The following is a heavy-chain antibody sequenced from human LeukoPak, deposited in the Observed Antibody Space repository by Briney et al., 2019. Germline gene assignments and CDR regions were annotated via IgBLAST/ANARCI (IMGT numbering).Heavy chain of an antibody. CDR3: AKIRGSGHYYTMDV. CDR1: GFTFGTYV. CDR2: VSDSGDAT. Sequence: VQPGGSLRLSCAASGFTFGTYVMRWVRQAPGKGLEWVSSVSDSGDATYYTDSVKGRFTISRDNAKNMLYLQMNSLRVEDTALYYCAKIRGSGHYYTMDVWGQGITVIVSS. J-gene: IGHJ6*02. D-gene: IGHD6-19*01. V-gene: IGHV3-23*01.